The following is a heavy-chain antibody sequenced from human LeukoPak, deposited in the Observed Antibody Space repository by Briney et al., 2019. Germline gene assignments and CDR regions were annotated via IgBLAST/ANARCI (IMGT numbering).Heavy chain of an antibody. J-gene: IGHJ4*02. Sequence: SETLSLTCTVSGGSISSYYWSWIRQPPGKGLEWIGYIHFSGSTDYNPSLKSRVTISKDASKNQFSLKLSSVTAADTAVYYCARFGQWFGEDYWGQGTPVTVSS. CDR2: IHFSGST. V-gene: IGHV4-59*01. CDR1: GGSISSYY. CDR3: ARFGQWFGEDY. D-gene: IGHD3-10*01.